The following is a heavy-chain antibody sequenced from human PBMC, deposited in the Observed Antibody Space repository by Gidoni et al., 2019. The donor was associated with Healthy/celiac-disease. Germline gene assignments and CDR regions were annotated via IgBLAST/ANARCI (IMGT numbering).Heavy chain of an antibody. J-gene: IGHJ6*03. CDR3: ARRDSCSSSSGEDYYYMDV. CDR1: GYIFTSYW. CDR2: IYPGDSDT. D-gene: IGHD6-6*01. Sequence: EVQLVQSGAEVKQPGESPKISCKGSGYIFTSYWIGWVRQMPGKGLEWMGIIYPGDSDTRYSPSYQGQVTISAEKSISTAYLQWSSLKASDTAMDYCARRDSCSSSSGEDYYYMDVWGKGTTVTVSS. V-gene: IGHV5-51*03.